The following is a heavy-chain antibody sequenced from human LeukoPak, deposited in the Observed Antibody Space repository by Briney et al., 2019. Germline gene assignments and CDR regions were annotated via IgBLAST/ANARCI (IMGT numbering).Heavy chain of an antibody. CDR1: GFTFRSYA. V-gene: IGHV3-23*01. J-gene: IGHJ4*02. CDR3: AKVDDYGDSLSSGLDYFDY. D-gene: IGHD4-17*01. CDR2: ISGSGGST. Sequence: GGSLRLSCAASGFTFRSYAMSWVRQAPGKGLEWVSAISGSGGSTYYADSVKGRFTISRDNSKNTLYLQMNSLRAEDTAVYYCAKVDDYGDSLSSGLDYFDYWGQGTLVTVSS.